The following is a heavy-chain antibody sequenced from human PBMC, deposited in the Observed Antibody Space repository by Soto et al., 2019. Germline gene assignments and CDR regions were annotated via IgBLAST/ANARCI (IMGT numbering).Heavy chain of an antibody. D-gene: IGHD1-1*01. J-gene: IGHJ4*02. CDR2: INHSGST. CDR1: GGSFSGYY. Sequence: QVQLQQWGAGLLKPSETLSLTCAVYGGSFSGYYWSWIRQPPGKGLEWIGEINHSGSTNYNPSLKSRVTISGDTSKNQFSLKLSSVTAADAAVYYCASLWNGYFDSWGQGTLVTVSS. CDR3: ASLWNGYFDS. V-gene: IGHV4-34*01.